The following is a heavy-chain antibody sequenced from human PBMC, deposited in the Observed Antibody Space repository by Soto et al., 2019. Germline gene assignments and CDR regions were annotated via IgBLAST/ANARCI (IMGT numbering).Heavy chain of an antibody. J-gene: IGHJ4*02. CDR1: GYSFTSYW. D-gene: IGHD2-15*01. CDR2: IDPSDSYT. Sequence: SLKISCKVSGYSFTSYWISWVRQMPGKVLEWMGRIDPSDSYTNYSPSFQGHVTISADKSISTAYLQWSSLKASDTAMYYCARQPELGYCSGGSCYCDYWGQGTLVTVSS. CDR3: ARQPELGYCSGGSCYCDY. V-gene: IGHV5-10-1*01.